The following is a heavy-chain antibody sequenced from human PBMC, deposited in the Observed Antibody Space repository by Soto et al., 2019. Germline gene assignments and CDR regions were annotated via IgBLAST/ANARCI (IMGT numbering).Heavy chain of an antibody. J-gene: IGHJ4*02. CDR1: GFTFSTYA. Sequence: PEGSLRLSCAASGFTFSTYAMTWVRQSPGRGLEWVSTILHDETPFYTDSVQGRFTISRDNVRGTLYLQMNGLRVEDAALYFCAKDLFPTSGQRFFFESWGQGSLVTVSS. V-gene: IGHV3-23*01. CDR3: AKDLFPTSGQRFFFES. D-gene: IGHD2-21*01. CDR2: ILHDETP.